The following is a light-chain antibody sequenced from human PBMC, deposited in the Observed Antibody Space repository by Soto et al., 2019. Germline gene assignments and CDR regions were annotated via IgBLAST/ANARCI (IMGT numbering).Light chain of an antibody. CDR1: QSISSY. V-gene: IGKV1-39*01. CDR3: QQSYSTPRT. CDR2: AAS. Sequence: DIQMTQSPSSLSASVGERVTITCRASQSISSYLNWYQQKPGKAPKLLIYAASSLQSGVPSRFSGSGSGTDFTLTISSMQPEDFATYYCQQSYSTPRTFGQRTKVEIK. J-gene: IGKJ1*01.